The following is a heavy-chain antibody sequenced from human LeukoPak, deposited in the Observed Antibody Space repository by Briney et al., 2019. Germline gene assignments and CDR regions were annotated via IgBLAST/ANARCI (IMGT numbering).Heavy chain of an antibody. CDR1: GFTFSSYW. Sequence: PGGSLRLSCAASGFTFSSYWMHWVRQAPGKGLVWVPRINSDGSSTSYADSVKGRFTISRDNAKNTLYLQMNSLRAEDTAVYYCARDGGEGYDFWSGYYIFNWFDPWGQGTLVTVSS. CDR2: INSDGSST. V-gene: IGHV3-74*01. J-gene: IGHJ5*02. CDR3: ARDGGEGYDFWSGYYIFNWFDP. D-gene: IGHD3-3*01.